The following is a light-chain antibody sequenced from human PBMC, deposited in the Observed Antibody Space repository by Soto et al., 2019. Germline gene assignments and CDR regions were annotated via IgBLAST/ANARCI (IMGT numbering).Light chain of an antibody. V-gene: IGLV2-14*03. J-gene: IGLJ2*01. CDR3: SSYTSSGTLV. CDR1: SSDVGAYNF. CDR2: DVA. Sequence: QSALTQPASVSGSPGQSIAISCTGTSSDVGAYNFVCWFQQHPGEAPKLMIYDVATRPSGVSDRFSGSKSGSTASLTISGLQAEDEAHYYCSSYTSSGTLVFGGGTQLTVL.